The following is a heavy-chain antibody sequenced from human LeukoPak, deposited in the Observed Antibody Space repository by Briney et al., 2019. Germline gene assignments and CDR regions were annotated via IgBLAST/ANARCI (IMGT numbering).Heavy chain of an antibody. CDR3: VKVVRDYIDY. CDR1: GFTFSSYW. D-gene: IGHD3-22*01. Sequence: GGSLRLSCEASGFTFSSYWMHWVRQVPGKGLVWVSRINSGGSTTTYADSVKGRFTISRDNSKNTVYLQMNSLTAEDTAIYYCVKVVRDYIDYWGQGTLVTVSS. J-gene: IGHJ4*02. V-gene: IGHV3-74*01. CDR2: INSGGSTT.